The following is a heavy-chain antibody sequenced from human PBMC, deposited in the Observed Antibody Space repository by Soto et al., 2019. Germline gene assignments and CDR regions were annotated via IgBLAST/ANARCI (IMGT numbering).Heavy chain of an antibody. V-gene: IGHV4-30-4*01. CDR3: ARAVQGSDWYFDR. J-gene: IGHJ1*01. Sequence: QVQLQESGPGLVKTSETLSLTCTVSGGSISSTTYYWSWIRQHPGKGLEWVGYIYYTGVTFYNPSLKSRLSISLDTSKNQFSLRLTSVTAADTAVYYCARAVQGSDWYFDRWGQGTLVTVSS. CDR1: GGSISSTTYY. D-gene: IGHD3-9*01. CDR2: IYYTGVT.